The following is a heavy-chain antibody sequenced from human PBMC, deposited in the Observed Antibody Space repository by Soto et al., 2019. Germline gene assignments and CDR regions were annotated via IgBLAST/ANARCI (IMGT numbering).Heavy chain of an antibody. V-gene: IGHV3-66*01. CDR2: IYSGGST. CDR3: ARDRYFDY. Sequence: PVRSLTRSCGASGGPGCRNYLSSVRQAPGKGLEWVSVIYSGGSTYYADSVKGRFTISRDNSKNTLYLQMNSLRAEDTAVYYCARDRYFDYWGQGTLVTVSS. CDR1: GGPGCRNY. J-gene: IGHJ4*02.